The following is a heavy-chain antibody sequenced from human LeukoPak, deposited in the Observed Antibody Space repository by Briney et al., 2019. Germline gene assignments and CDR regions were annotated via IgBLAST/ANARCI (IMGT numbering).Heavy chain of an antibody. Sequence: ASETLSLTCTVSGGSISSYYWSWIRQPAGKGLEWIGRIYTSGSTNYNPSLKSRVTMSVDTSKNQFSLKLSSVTAADTAVYYCAREGDYDILTGYSPPFCFAGWGQGTLVTVSS. V-gene: IGHV4-4*07. D-gene: IGHD3-9*01. CDR1: GGSISSYY. CDR2: IYTSGST. J-gene: IGHJ4*02. CDR3: AREGDYDILTGYSPPFCFAG.